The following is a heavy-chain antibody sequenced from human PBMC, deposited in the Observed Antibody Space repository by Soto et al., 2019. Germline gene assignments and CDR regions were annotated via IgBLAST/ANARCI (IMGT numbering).Heavy chain of an antibody. CDR1: GFTFDDYA. Sequence: GGSLRLSCAASGFTFDDYAMHWVRQAPGKGLEWVSGISWNSGSIGYADSVKGRFTISRDNAKNSLYLQMNSLRAEDTALYYCAKDAQVWQWLALFDYWGQGTLVTVSS. CDR3: AKDAQVWQWLALFDY. J-gene: IGHJ4*02. CDR2: ISWNSGSI. D-gene: IGHD6-19*01. V-gene: IGHV3-9*01.